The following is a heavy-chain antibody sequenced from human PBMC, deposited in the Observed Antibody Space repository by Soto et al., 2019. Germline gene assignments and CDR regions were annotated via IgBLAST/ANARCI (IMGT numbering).Heavy chain of an antibody. CDR2: ISASGAAT. Sequence: GGSLRLSCTASEFTFSNYAMSWVRQAPGKGLEWVSAISASGAATYYVDSVKGRFTISRDNAKNSLYLQMNSLRAEDTAVYYCARDYYDILTGTFDYWGQGTLVTVSS. V-gene: IGHV3-23*01. CDR3: ARDYYDILTGTFDY. CDR1: EFTFSNYA. J-gene: IGHJ4*02. D-gene: IGHD3-9*01.